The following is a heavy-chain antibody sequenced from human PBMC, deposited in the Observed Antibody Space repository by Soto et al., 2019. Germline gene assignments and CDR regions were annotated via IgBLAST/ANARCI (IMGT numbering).Heavy chain of an antibody. CDR1: GFIFSSYG. Sequence: QVQLVESGGGVVQPGRSLRLSCAASGFIFSSYGMHWVRQAPGKGLEWVAVISYDGNNKYYADSVKGRFTISRDNSKNTLYLQMNSLRAEDTDVYYCAKGGITMVRGVIGFDYWGQGTLVTVSS. D-gene: IGHD3-10*01. J-gene: IGHJ4*02. CDR3: AKGGITMVRGVIGFDY. CDR2: ISYDGNNK. V-gene: IGHV3-30*18.